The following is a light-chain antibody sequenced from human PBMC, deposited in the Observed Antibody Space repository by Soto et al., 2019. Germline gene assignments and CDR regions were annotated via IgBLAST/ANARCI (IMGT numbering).Light chain of an antibody. Sequence: EIVLTQSPGTLSLSPGERATLSCRASQSISSSYFAWYQQKPGQAPRLLVYGASNRATGIPDRFSGSGSGTDFTLTISRLEPEDFAVYYCQQYGSSSITFGQGTRLEIK. J-gene: IGKJ5*01. V-gene: IGKV3-20*01. CDR2: GAS. CDR1: QSISSSY. CDR3: QQYGSSSIT.